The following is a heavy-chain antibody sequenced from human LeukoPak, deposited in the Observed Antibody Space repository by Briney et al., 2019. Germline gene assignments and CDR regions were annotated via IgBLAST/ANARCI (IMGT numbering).Heavy chain of an antibody. D-gene: IGHD2-21*01. V-gene: IGHV1-24*01. CDR3: APRMVVAHPRVSVFDT. CDR2: FDPEDGET. Sequence: GASVKVSCKVSGYTLTELSMHWVRQAPGKGLEWMGGFDPEDGETIYAQKFQGRVTMTEDTSTDTAYMELSSRRSEATAVFSCAPRMVVAHPRVSVFDTWGKGKLFTSLQ. CDR1: GYTLTELS. J-gene: IGHJ3*02.